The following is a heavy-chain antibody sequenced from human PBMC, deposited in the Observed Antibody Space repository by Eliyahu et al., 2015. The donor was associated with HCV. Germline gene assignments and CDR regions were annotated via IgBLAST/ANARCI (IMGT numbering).Heavy chain of an antibody. J-gene: IGHJ4*02. CDR1: GFTFRXYA. CDR2: ISGGST. V-gene: IGHV3-23*01. D-gene: IGHD3-10*01. Sequence: EVQLLESGGGLVQPGGSLRLSCAASGFTFRXYAMSWVRQAXGKGLEWVSGISGGSTYYADSVKGRFTISRDNSRNTLYLQMGSLRAEDTAIYYCARHSRAVGFDVQFDFWGQGTLITVSS. CDR3: ARHSRAVGFDVQFDF.